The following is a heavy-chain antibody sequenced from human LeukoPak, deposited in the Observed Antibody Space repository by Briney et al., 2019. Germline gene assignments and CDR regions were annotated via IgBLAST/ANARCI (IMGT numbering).Heavy chain of an antibody. D-gene: IGHD3-3*01. CDR2: IRSKANSYAT. CDR1: GFTFSGSA. V-gene: IGHV3-73*01. CDR3: ARDYDFWSGYYSPTRGYFGY. J-gene: IGHJ4*02. Sequence: GGSLRLSCAASGFTFSGSAMHWVRQASGKGLEWVGRIRSKANSYATAYAASVKGRFTISRDDSKNTAYLQMDSLRAEDTAVYYCARDYDFWSGYYSPTRGYFGYWGQGTLVTVSS.